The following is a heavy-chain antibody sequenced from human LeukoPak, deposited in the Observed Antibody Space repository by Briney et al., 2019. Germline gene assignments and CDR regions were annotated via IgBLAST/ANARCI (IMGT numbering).Heavy chain of an antibody. CDR1: GFTFSSYG. CDR2: IWYDGSNK. D-gene: IGHD2-2*02. CDR3: SIVVVPAAIRGPNWFDP. V-gene: IGHV3-33*01. J-gene: IGHJ5*02. Sequence: GRSLRLSCAASGFTFSSYGMHWVRQAPGKGLEWVAVIWYDGSNKYYADSVKGRFTISRDNSKNTLYLQMNSLRAEDTAVYYCSIVVVPAAIRGPNWFDPWGQGTLVTVSS.